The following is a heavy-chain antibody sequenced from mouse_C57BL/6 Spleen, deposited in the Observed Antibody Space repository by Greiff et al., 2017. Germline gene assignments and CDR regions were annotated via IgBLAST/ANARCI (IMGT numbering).Heavy chain of an antibody. Sequence: EVKLVESGGGLVKPGGSLKLSCAASGFTFSSYAMSWVRQTPEKRLEWVATISDGGSYTYYPDNVKGRFTISRDNAKNNLYMQMSQLKSEDTAMYYCARDKGIYYYGRGYFDVWGTGTTVTVSS. CDR3: ARDKGIYYYGRGYFDV. D-gene: IGHD1-1*01. V-gene: IGHV5-4*01. J-gene: IGHJ1*03. CDR1: GFTFSSYA. CDR2: ISDGGSYT.